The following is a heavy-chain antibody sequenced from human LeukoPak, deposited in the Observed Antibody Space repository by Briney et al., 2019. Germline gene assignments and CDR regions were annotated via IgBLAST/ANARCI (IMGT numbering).Heavy chain of an antibody. Sequence: PGGSLRLSCAASGFTFSDYDMHWVRQATGKGLEWVSAIGTAGDTYYTGSVKGRFTISRGNAKNSLYLQMNSLRAGDAAVYYCVRVAKERVGGVYYFDYWGQGTPVTVSS. D-gene: IGHD1-1*01. CDR1: GFTFSDYD. J-gene: IGHJ4*02. V-gene: IGHV3-13*01. CDR3: VRVAKERVGGVYYFDY. CDR2: IGTAGDT.